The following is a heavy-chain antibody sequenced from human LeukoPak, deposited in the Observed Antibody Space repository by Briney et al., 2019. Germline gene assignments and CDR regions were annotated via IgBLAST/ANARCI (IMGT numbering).Heavy chain of an antibody. D-gene: IGHD1-1*01. CDR2: INPNSGGT. Sequence: GASVKVSCKASGYTFTGYYMHWVRQAPGQGLEWMGWINPNSGGTNYAQKFQGRVTMTRDTSITTAYMELSRLRSDDTAVYYCARNDYATDYFDYWGQGTLVTVSS. CDR3: ARNDYATDYFDY. V-gene: IGHV1-2*02. CDR1: GYTFTGYY. J-gene: IGHJ4*02.